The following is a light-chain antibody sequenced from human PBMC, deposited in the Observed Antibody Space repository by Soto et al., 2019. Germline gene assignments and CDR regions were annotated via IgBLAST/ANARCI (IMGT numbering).Light chain of an antibody. Sequence: QSVLTQPPSASGTPGQRVTISCSGNSSNIGRNTVNWYQQLPGTAPKLLIYSNNQRPSGVPVRFSGSKSGTSASLAIIGLQSEDEADYYCAAWDDSLNGYVFGTGTKVTVL. CDR2: SNN. CDR3: AAWDDSLNGYV. V-gene: IGLV1-44*01. J-gene: IGLJ1*01. CDR1: SSNIGRNT.